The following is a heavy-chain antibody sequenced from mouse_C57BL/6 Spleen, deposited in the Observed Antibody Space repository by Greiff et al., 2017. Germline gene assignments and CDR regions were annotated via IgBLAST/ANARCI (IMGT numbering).Heavy chain of an antibody. CDR1: GYTFTDYN. CDR3: ARTQLRLPYYFDY. Sequence: VQLQQSGPELVKPGASVKIPCKASGYTFTDYNMDWVKQSHGKSLEWIGDINPNNGGTIYNQKFKGKATLTVDKSSSTAYMELRSLTSEDTAVYYCARTQLRLPYYFDYWGQGTTLTVSS. V-gene: IGHV1-18*01. CDR2: INPNNGGT. J-gene: IGHJ2*01. D-gene: IGHD3-2*02.